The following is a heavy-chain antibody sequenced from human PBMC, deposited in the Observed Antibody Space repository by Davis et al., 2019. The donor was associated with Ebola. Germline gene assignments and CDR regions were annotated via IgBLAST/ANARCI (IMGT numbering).Heavy chain of an antibody. CDR3: ARRLVGATSDY. CDR2: IHHSGTT. V-gene: IGHV4-39*01. J-gene: IGHJ4*02. Sequence: ESLKISCPVSGGSISSSSHYWGWIRQPPGKGLEWIGTIHHSGTTNHNPSLKSRVSMSVDTSKNQFSLMLSSVSAADTAVYYCARRLVGATSDYWGQGTLVTVSS. D-gene: IGHD1-26*01. CDR1: GGSISSSSHY.